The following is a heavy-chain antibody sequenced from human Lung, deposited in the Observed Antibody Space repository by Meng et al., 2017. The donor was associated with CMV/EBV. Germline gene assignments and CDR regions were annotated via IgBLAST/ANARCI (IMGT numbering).Heavy chain of an antibody. CDR2: ISAYNGNT. V-gene: IGHV1-18*01. CDR3: ARDRTPDIVVPHYYYYGMDV. D-gene: IGHD2-2*01. Sequence: ASVKVSCKASGYTFTSYGISWVRQAPGQGLEWMGWISAYNGNTNYAQKLQGRVTMTTDTSTSTAYMELRSLRSDDTAVYYCARDRTPDIVVPHYYYYGMDVWGQGTXVTVSS. CDR1: GYTFTSYG. J-gene: IGHJ6*02.